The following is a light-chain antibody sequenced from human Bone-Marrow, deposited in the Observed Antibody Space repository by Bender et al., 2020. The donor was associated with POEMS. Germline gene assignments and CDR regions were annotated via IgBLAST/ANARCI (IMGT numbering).Light chain of an antibody. Sequence: QSALTQPASVSGSPGQSITISCTGTSSDVGRYNYVCWYQQHPGKAPKLLIYDVSNRPSGVSDRFTGSKSGNTASLTISGLQVEDEGDYYCAAWDSSLSGLVFGGGTKLTVL. CDR1: SSDVGRYNY. J-gene: IGLJ3*02. CDR2: DVS. CDR3: AAWDSSLSGLV. V-gene: IGLV2-14*03.